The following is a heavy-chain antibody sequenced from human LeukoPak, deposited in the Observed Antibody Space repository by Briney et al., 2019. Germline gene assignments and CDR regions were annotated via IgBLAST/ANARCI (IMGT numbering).Heavy chain of an antibody. CDR1: GGSISSSSYY. V-gene: IGHV4-39*01. Sequence: SETLSLTCTVSGGSISSSSYYWGWIRQPPGKGLEWIGSIYYSGSTYYNPSLKSRVTISVDTSKNQFSLKLSSVTATDTAVYYCARRGRYGGNSGHDDAFDIWGQGTMVTVSS. CDR3: ARRGRYGGNSGHDDAFDI. D-gene: IGHD4-23*01. J-gene: IGHJ3*02. CDR2: IYYSGST.